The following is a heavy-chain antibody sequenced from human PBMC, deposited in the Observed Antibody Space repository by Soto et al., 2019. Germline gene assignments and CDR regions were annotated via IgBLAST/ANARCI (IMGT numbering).Heavy chain of an antibody. Sequence: PGGSLRLSCAASGFTFSTYSMNWVRQAPGKGLEWVSYISSSSSTIFYTDSVKGRFTVSRDNSKNTLYLLMNSLRSEDTAIYYCARDREYSPYGLDVWGQGTTVTVSS. J-gene: IGHJ6*02. CDR1: GFTFSTYS. D-gene: IGHD5-12*01. V-gene: IGHV3-48*01. CDR2: ISSSSSTI. CDR3: ARDREYSPYGLDV.